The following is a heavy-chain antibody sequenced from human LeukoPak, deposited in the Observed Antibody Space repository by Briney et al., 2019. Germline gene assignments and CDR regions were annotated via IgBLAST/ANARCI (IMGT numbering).Heavy chain of an antibody. Sequence: SMKVSCKASGGTFSSYAISWVRQAPGQGLEWMGRIIPILGIANYAQKFQGRVTITADKSTSTAYMELSSLRSEDTAVYYCARDRGGYYDSSGYYHWGQGTLVTVSS. CDR1: GGTFSSYA. CDR3: ARDRGGYYDSSGYYH. J-gene: IGHJ5*02. CDR2: IIPILGIA. D-gene: IGHD3-22*01. V-gene: IGHV1-69*04.